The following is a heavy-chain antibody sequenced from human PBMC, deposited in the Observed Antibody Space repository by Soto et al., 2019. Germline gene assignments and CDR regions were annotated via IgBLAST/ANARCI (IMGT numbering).Heavy chain of an antibody. CDR1: GGSVSSGSYY. V-gene: IGHV4-61*01. CDR3: ARAHYYDSSGYFDY. CDR2: IYYSGST. J-gene: IGHJ4*02. Sequence: QVQLQESGPGLVKPSETLFLTCTVSGGSVSSGSYYWSWIRQPPGKGLEWIGYIYYSGSTNYNPSLKRRVTISVDTSKNQSSLKLSSVTAADTAVYYCARAHYYDSSGYFDYWGQGTLVTVSS. D-gene: IGHD3-22*01.